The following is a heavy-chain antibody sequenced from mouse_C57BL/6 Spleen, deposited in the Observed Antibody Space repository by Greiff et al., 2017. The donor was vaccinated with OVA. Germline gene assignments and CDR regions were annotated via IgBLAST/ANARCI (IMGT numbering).Heavy chain of an antibody. CDR3: ARGRLYYGMDY. CDR2: IDPEDGAT. CDR1: GFTIKDYY. J-gene: IGHJ4*01. Sequence: EVQLQQSGAELVKPGASVKLSCTASGFTIKDYYMHWVKQRTEQGLEWIGRIDPEDGATKYAPKFQGKATITADTSSTTAYLQLISLKSEDTAVYYCARGRLYYGMDYWGQGTSVTVSS. V-gene: IGHV14-2*01.